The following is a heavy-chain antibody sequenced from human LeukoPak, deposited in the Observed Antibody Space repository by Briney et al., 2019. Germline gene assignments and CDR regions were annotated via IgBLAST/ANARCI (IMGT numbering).Heavy chain of an antibody. J-gene: IGHJ5*02. D-gene: IGHD2-8*02. Sequence: ESGPTLVNPTQTLTLTCTFSGFSLATNGVRVGWIRQPPGKALEWLALISWDDNKYYSPSLEGRLTIAKDTSKNQVVLVMTDMDPVDTATYYCSRRIVGGVDFFDPWGLGVLVTVSS. CDR3: SRRIVGGVDFFDP. CDR1: GFSLATNGVR. V-gene: IGHV2-5*02. CDR2: ISWDDNK.